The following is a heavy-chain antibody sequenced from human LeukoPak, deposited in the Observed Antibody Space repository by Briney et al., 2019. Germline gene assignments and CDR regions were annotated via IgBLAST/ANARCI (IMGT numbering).Heavy chain of an antibody. CDR3: AKDVLSGYRSGVAFDY. CDR2: IRDDGSNK. V-gene: IGHV3-30*02. Sequence: GGSLRLSCTASGFTFSGYGMHWVRQAPGKGLEWVAFIRDDGSNKYYADSVKGRSTISRDNSNNTLYLQMNSLRAEDTAVYYCAKDVLSGYRSGVAFDYWGQGTLVTVSS. J-gene: IGHJ4*02. CDR1: GFTFSGYG. D-gene: IGHD6-19*01.